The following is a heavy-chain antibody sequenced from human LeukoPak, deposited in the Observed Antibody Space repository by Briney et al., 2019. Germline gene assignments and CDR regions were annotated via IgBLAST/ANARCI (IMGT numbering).Heavy chain of an antibody. Sequence: PGGSLRLSCAASGFTFSSYEMNWVRQAPGKGLEWVSYISSSGSTIYYAGSVKGRFTISRDNAKNSLYLQMNSLRAEDTAVYYCARVIVGATGLADYWGQGTLVTVSS. V-gene: IGHV3-48*03. CDR1: GFTFSSYE. CDR3: ARVIVGATGLADY. J-gene: IGHJ4*02. CDR2: ISSSGSTI. D-gene: IGHD1-26*01.